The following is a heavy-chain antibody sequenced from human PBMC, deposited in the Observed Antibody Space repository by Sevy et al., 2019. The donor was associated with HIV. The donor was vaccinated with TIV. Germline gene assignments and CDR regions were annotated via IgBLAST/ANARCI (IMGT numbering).Heavy chain of an antibody. J-gene: IGHJ6*02. CDR3: AKGIRHYIVVVPAASRARGYYGMDV. CDR1: GFTFSSYA. V-gene: IGHV3-23*01. D-gene: IGHD2-2*01. CDR2: ISGSGGST. Sequence: GGSLRLSCAASGFTFSSYAMSWVRQAPGKGLEWVSAISGSGGSTYYADSVKGRFTISRDNSKHTLYLQMNSLRAEDTAVYYCAKGIRHYIVVVPAASRARGYYGMDVWGQGTTVTVS.